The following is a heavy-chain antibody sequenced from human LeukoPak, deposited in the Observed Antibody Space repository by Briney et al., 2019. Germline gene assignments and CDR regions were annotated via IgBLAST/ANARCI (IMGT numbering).Heavy chain of an antibody. CDR1: GGSISSGSCY. V-gene: IGHV4-61*02. CDR3: AGTYYDFWSGYFPLDY. CDR2: IYTSGST. Sequence: PSQTLSLTCTVSGGSISSGSCYWSWIRQPAGKGLEWIGRIYTSGSTNYNPSLKSRVTISVDTSKNQFSLKLSSVTAADTAVYYCAGTYYDFWSGYFPLDYWGQGTLVTVSS. D-gene: IGHD3-3*01. J-gene: IGHJ4*02.